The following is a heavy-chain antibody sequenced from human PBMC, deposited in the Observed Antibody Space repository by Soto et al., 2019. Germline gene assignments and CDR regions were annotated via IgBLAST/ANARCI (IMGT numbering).Heavy chain of an antibody. CDR3: ARDGWEGLLNDYYYYYGMDV. Sequence: QVQLVQSGAEVKKPGASVKVSCKASGYTFTGYYMHWVRQAPGQGLEWMGWINPNSGGTNYAQKFEGRVTMTRDTSISTAYRELSRLRSDDTAVYYCARDGWEGLLNDYYYYYGMDVWGQGTTVTVSS. J-gene: IGHJ6*02. CDR1: GYTFTGYY. V-gene: IGHV1-2*02. CDR2: INPNSGGT. D-gene: IGHD3-3*01.